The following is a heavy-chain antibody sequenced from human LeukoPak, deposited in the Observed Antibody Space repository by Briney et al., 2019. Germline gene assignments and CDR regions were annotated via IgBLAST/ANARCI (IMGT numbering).Heavy chain of an antibody. V-gene: IGHV3-9*01. Sequence: PGGSLRLSCAASGVTFDNYAMHWVRHAQGKGLERVSYISWNGGSIGYGDSVKGRFTISRDNAKNSLYLQMNSLRAEDTALYYCAKGQVGATGYFDYWGQGTLVTISS. J-gene: IGHJ4*02. CDR3: AKGQVGATGYFDY. D-gene: IGHD1-26*01. CDR1: GVTFDNYA. CDR2: ISWNGGSI.